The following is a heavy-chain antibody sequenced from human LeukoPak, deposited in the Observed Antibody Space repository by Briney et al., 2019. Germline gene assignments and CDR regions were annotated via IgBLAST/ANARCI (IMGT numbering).Heavy chain of an antibody. D-gene: IGHD3-10*01. V-gene: IGHV3-7*01. CDR3: ARERYYGSGSYYRYYYYYYMDV. Sequence: GGSLRLSCAASGFTFSSYWMSWVRQAPGKGLEWVANIKQDGSEKYYVDSVKGRFTISRDNAKNSLYLQMNSLRAEDTAVYYCARERYYGSGSYYRYYYYYYMDVWGKGTTVTVSS. CDR2: IKQDGSEK. CDR1: GFTFSSYW. J-gene: IGHJ6*03.